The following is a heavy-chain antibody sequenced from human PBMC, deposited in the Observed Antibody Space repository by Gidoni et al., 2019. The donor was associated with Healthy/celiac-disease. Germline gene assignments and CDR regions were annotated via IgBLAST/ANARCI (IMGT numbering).Heavy chain of an antibody. CDR3: ARGPDYFDY. CDR2: ISSSGSTI. V-gene: IGHV3-48*03. Sequence: EVQLVESGGGLVQPGGSLRLSCEASGFTFSSYEMNWVRQAPGKGLEWVSYISSSGSTIYYADAVKGRFTISRDNAKNSLYLQMNSLRAEDTAVYYCARGPDYFDYWGQGTLVTVSS. CDR1: GFTFSSYE. J-gene: IGHJ4*02.